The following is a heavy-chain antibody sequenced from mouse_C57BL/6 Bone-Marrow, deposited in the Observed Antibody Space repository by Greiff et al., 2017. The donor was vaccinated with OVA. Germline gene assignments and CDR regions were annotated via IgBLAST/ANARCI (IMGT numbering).Heavy chain of an antibody. V-gene: IGHV1-15*01. J-gene: IGHJ1*03. CDR3: ASFITTVVAPHWYFDV. CDR2: IDPETGGT. CDR1: GYTFTDYE. D-gene: IGHD1-1*01. Sequence: VQLQQSGAELVRPGASVTLSCKASGYTFTDYEMHWVKQTPVHGLEWIGAIDPETGGTAYNQKFKGKATLTVDQSSSTAYMQLNSLTSEDSAVYYCASFITTVVAPHWYFDVWGTGTTVTVSS.